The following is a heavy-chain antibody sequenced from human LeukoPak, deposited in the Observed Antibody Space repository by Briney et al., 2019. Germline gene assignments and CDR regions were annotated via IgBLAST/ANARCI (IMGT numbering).Heavy chain of an antibody. V-gene: IGHV1-2*02. Sequence: ASVKVSCKASGYTFTGYYMHWVRQAPGQGLEWMGWINPNSGGTNYAQKFQGRVTMTRDTSISTAYMELSRLRSDDTAVYYCAXLVPVVPAAYDYWGQGTLVTVSS. D-gene: IGHD2-2*01. J-gene: IGHJ4*02. CDR3: AXLVPVVPAAYDY. CDR1: GYTFTGYY. CDR2: INPNSGGT.